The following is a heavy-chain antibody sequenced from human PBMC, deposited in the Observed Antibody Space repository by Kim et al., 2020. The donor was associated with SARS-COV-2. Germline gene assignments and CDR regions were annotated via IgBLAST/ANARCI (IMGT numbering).Heavy chain of an antibody. CDR2: ISRNGDNP. CDR3: AGDPSGRPGAFDY. V-gene: IGHV3-20*04. D-gene: IGHD1-26*01. CDR1: GFTFGDYG. J-gene: IGHJ4*02. Sequence: GGSLRLSCAASGFTFGDYGMSWVRQAPGKGLEWVSGISRNGDNPGYADSVKGRFTISRDNAKNALYLQMNSLRAEDTAFYYCAGDPSGRPGAFDYWGQGTLVTVSS.